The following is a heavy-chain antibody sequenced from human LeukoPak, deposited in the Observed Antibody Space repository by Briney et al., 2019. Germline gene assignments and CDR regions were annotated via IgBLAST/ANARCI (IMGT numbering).Heavy chain of an antibody. CDR3: ARVTEPQGYCSSTSCASNFDY. Sequence: SCKASGYTFTGYYMHWVRQAPGKGLEWVAVISYDGSNKYYADSVEGRFTISRDNSKNTLYLQMNSLRAEDTAVYYCARVTEPQGYCSSTSCASNFDYWGQGTLVTVSS. D-gene: IGHD2-2*01. CDR1: GYTFTGYY. CDR2: ISYDGSNK. J-gene: IGHJ4*02. V-gene: IGHV3-30-3*01.